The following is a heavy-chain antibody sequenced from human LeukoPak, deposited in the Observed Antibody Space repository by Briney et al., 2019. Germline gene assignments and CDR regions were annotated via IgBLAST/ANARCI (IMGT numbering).Heavy chain of an antibody. J-gene: IGHJ3*02. Sequence: KTGGSLRLSCAASGFTFSNAWMSWVRQAPGKGLGWVGRIKSKTDGGTTDYAAPVKGRFTISREDSKNTLYLQMNSLKTEDTAVYYCTTGCGGDCFSDDAFDIWGQGTMVTVSS. CDR1: GFTFSNAW. CDR3: TTGCGGDCFSDDAFDI. V-gene: IGHV3-15*01. CDR2: IKSKTDGGTT. D-gene: IGHD2-21*02.